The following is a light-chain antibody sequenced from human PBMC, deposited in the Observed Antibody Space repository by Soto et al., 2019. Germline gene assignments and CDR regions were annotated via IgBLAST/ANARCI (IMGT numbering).Light chain of an antibody. CDR3: QQYTDWPPWT. Sequence: EIVMTQSPCTLSVSPGSRPTLSCRASQSIRSDLAWYQHKPGQAPRLFXYAAFTRATGIPSRFSGSGSGTEFSLTISSLQSEDSAVYYCQQYTDWPPWTFGQGTKVDI. CDR1: QSIRSD. CDR2: AAF. J-gene: IGKJ1*01. V-gene: IGKV3-15*01.